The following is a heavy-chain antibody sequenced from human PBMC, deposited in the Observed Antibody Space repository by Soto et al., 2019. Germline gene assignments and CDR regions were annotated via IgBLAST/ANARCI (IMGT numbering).Heavy chain of an antibody. CDR3: AREGGAAAGTEFDY. CDR2: ISSSSSYI. D-gene: IGHD6-13*01. V-gene: IGHV3-21*01. CDR1: GFTFSSYS. J-gene: IGHJ4*02. Sequence: GESLKISCAASGFTFSSYSMNWVRQAPGKGLEWVSSISSSSSYIYYADSVKGRFTISRDNAKNSLYLQMNSLRAEDTAVYYCAREGGAAAGTEFDYWGQGTLVTVSS.